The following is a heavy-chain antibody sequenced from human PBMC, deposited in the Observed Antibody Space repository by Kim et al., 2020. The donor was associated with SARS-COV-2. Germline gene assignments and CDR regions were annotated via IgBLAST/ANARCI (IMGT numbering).Heavy chain of an antibody. CDR2: ISYDGSNK. Sequence: GGSLRLSSAASGFTFSSYGMHWVRQAPGKGLEWVAGISYDGSNKHYADSVKGRFTISRDNSKNTLYLQMNSLRAEDTAVYYCAKDGGRNSGYFDYWGQGT. D-gene: IGHD1-26*01. CDR3: AKDGGRNSGYFDY. CDR1: GFTFSSYG. V-gene: IGHV3-30*18. J-gene: IGHJ4*02.